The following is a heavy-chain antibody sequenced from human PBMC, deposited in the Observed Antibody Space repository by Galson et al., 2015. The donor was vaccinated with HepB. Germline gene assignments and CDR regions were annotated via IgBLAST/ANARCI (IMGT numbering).Heavy chain of an antibody. J-gene: IGHJ5*02. D-gene: IGHD6-13*01. V-gene: IGHV1-46*03. CDR1: GYTFTSYY. Sequence: SVKVSCKASGYTFTSYYMHWVRQAPGQGLEWMGIINPSGGSTSYAQKFQGRVTMTRDTSTSTVYMELSSLRSEDTAVYYCARGPSYSSSGLGSGLAGYNWFDPWGQGTLVTVSS. CDR3: ARGPSYSSSGLGSGLAGYNWFDP. CDR2: INPSGGST.